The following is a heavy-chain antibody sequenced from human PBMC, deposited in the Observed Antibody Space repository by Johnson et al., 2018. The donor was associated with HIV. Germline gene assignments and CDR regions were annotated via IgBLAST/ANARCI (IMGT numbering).Heavy chain of an antibody. CDR2: MSSSGSTI. D-gene: IGHD3-22*01. Sequence: VQLVESGGGVVQPGGSLRLSCAASRFTFSSYAMHWVRQAPGKGLEWISFMSSSGSTIYHADSVKGRFTISRDNSKNTLYLQMNSLRAEDTAVYYCARERDDSSGYYYHDAFDIWGQGTMVTVSS. CDR1: RFTFSSYA. J-gene: IGHJ3*02. V-gene: IGHV3-48*01. CDR3: ARERDDSSGYYYHDAFDI.